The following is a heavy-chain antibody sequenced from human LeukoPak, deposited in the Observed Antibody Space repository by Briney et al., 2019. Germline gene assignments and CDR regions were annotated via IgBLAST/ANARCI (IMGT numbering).Heavy chain of an antibody. J-gene: IGHJ4*02. CDR2: IYYRGST. V-gene: IGHV4-59*01. D-gene: IGHD6-13*01. CDR3: ARAPGGCYSSSCLDY. Sequence: SETLSLTCTVSGGSISRSYWSWVRQPPGKGLEWIGHIYYRGSTNYNPSLKSRVTISVDTSKNQFSLKLSSVTAADTAVYYCARAPGGCYSSSCLDYWGQGTLVTVSS. CDR1: GGSISRSY.